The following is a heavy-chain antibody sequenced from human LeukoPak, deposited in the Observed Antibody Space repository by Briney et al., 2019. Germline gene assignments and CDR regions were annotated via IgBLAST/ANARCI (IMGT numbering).Heavy chain of an antibody. Sequence: SETLSLTCGVSGGSFSGYHWSWIRQPPGKGLEWIGEINHSGSTNYNPSLKSRVTISVDTSKNQFSLKLSSVTAADTAVYYCAREEVGYRGYCSSTSCFDRNWFDPWGQGTLVTVSS. CDR2: INHSGST. J-gene: IGHJ5*02. V-gene: IGHV4-34*01. CDR3: AREEVGYRGYCSSTSCFDRNWFDP. CDR1: GGSFSGYH. D-gene: IGHD2-2*03.